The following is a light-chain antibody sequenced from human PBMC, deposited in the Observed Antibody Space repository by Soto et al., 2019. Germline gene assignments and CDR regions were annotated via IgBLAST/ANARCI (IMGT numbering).Light chain of an antibody. Sequence: DIQMTQSPSSLSASVGDRVTITCRASQNIRSYLNWYQQKPGKAPQLLIYATSSLQTGVPSRFSASGSGTDFSLVISDLQPEDSAIHHRQRGSSSRWTSGRGTRVDSK. J-gene: IGKJ1*01. CDR3: QRGSSSRWT. CDR1: QNIRSY. CDR2: ATS. V-gene: IGKV1-39*01.